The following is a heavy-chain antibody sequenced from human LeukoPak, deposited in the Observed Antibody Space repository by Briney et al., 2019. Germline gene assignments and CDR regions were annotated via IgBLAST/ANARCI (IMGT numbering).Heavy chain of an antibody. CDR2: IVRADDNTA. Sequence: GGSLRLSCVASGFTFYDYYMIWIRQASGQGLEWVSFIVRADDNTAEYADSVRGRFSISRDNSRNSVFLQMTSLTPEDTAVYYCARVNSAYSYFDFWGQGTPVTVSS. CDR3: ARVNSAYSYFDF. J-gene: IGHJ4*02. D-gene: IGHD5-12*01. V-gene: IGHV3-11*01. CDR1: GFTFYDYY.